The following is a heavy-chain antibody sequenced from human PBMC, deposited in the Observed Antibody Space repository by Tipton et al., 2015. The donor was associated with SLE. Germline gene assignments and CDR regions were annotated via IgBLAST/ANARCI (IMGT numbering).Heavy chain of an antibody. Sequence: TLSLTCTVSGGSISSYYWSWIRQPAGKGLEWIGRVHSSGTTLYNPSLNSRVTVSVDTSKNQFSLKLTSVVAADTAVYFCARHRSGSSWLDPWGQGTLVTVAS. CDR1: GGSISSYY. J-gene: IGHJ5*02. CDR3: ARHRSGSSWLDP. D-gene: IGHD1-26*01. V-gene: IGHV4-4*07. CDR2: VHSSGTT.